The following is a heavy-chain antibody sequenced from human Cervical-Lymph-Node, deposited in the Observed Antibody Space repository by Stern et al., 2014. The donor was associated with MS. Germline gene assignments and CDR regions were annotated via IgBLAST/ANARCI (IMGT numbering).Heavy chain of an antibody. CDR3: AREKRDCSGGSCYSREDY. CDR2: INPSGGTT. CDR1: GYTFTSYY. Sequence: VQLVQSGAEVKKPGASVKVSCKASGYTFTSYYMHWVRQAPGQGLEWMGIINPSGGTTNHAQKFQGRVTMTRDTSTSTVYMELSSLRSEDTAVYYCAREKRDCSGGSCYSREDYWGQGTLVTVSS. V-gene: IGHV1-46*03. D-gene: IGHD2-15*01. J-gene: IGHJ4*02.